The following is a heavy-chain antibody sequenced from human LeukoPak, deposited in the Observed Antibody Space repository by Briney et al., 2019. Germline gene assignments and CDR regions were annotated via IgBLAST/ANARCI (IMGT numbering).Heavy chain of an antibody. J-gene: IGHJ4*01. Sequence: GGSLRLSCAASGFTFSSYAMSWVRQAPGKGLEWVSAISGSGGSTYYADSVEGRFTISRDNSKNTLYLQMNSLRVEDTAVYYCAGETTGSYDYWGQGTLVTVSS. CDR1: GFTFSSYA. CDR2: ISGSGGST. CDR3: AGETTGSYDY. V-gene: IGHV3-23*01. D-gene: IGHD1-26*01.